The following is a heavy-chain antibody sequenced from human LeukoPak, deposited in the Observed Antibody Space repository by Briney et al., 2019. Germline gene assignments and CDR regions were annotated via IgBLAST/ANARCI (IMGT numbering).Heavy chain of an antibody. V-gene: IGHV3-7*01. Sequence: AGGSLRLSCAASGFTFSNYWMSWVRQAPGKGLEWVANIKQDGSEKYYVDSVKGRFTISRDNAKNSLYLQMNSLRAEDTAVYYCARGSSGWLYYFDYWGQGTLVTVSS. J-gene: IGHJ4*02. CDR2: IKQDGSEK. CDR3: ARGSSGWLYYFDY. D-gene: IGHD6-19*01. CDR1: GFTFSNYW.